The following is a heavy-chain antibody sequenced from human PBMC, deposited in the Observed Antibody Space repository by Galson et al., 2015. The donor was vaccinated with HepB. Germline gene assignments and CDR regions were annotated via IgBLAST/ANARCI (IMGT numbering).Heavy chain of an antibody. CDR2: IKSEDEGGET. CDR3: VTALECGYGNTIVSTDC. CDR1: GFTFNYAW. V-gene: IGHV3-15*01. D-gene: IGHD3-3*01. Sequence: SLRLSCAASGFTFNYAWMNWVRQAPGKGLEWVGRIKSEDEGGETIYAAPVRGRFTISRDDSKNTLYLQMNSLTTEDTAVYHCVTALECGYGNTIVSTDCWGQGTLVTVSS. J-gene: IGHJ4*02.